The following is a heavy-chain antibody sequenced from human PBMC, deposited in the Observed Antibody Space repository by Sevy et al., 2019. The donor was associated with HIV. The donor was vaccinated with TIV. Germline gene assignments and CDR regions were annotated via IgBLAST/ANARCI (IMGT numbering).Heavy chain of an antibody. CDR3: ARDQWAVPPFHPTN. Sequence: ASVKVSCKASGYTFTGYYMHWVRQAPGQGLEWMGWINPNSGGTNYAQKFQGRVTMTRDTSISTAYMELSRLRSDDTAVYYCARDQWAVPPFHPTNWGQGTLVTVSS. J-gene: IGHJ4*02. D-gene: IGHD6-19*01. V-gene: IGHV1-2*02. CDR1: GYTFTGYY. CDR2: INPNSGGT.